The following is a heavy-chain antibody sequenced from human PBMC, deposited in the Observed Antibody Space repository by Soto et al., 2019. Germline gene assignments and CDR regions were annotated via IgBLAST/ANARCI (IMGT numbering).Heavy chain of an antibody. CDR3: ARDLAYGYGGFDD. V-gene: IGHV1-3*01. D-gene: IGHD4-17*01. J-gene: IGHJ4*02. Sequence: QGQFVQSGAEVKKPGASLKVSCKASGSRFSDSARHGVRHAHGQRLEWLGWINAGNVDTKYSHKFQGRVTITRDTSENTAYMELSSLRSEDKAVYYCARDLAYGYGGFDDWGQGTMVTVSS. CDR1: GSRFSDSA. CDR2: INAGNVDT.